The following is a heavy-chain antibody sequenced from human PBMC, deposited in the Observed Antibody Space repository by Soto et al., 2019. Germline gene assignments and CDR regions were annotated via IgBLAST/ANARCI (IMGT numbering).Heavy chain of an antibody. Sequence: QVQLVQSGAEVKTPGSSVKVSCTASGDTFKFYTLSWVRQAPGQGLEWMGRIIPMLGMSNYAQKFLGRVTMIADKSTSTAYMGLSSLRSEDTAVYYCATNYGSGSAHFDNWGQGTLVTVSS. CDR1: GDTFKFYT. CDR3: ATNYGSGSAHFDN. V-gene: IGHV1-69*02. J-gene: IGHJ4*02. D-gene: IGHD3-10*01. CDR2: IIPMLGMS.